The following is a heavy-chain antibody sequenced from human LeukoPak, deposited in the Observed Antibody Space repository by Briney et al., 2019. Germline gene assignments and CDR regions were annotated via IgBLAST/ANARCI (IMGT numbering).Heavy chain of an antibody. D-gene: IGHD5-18*01. J-gene: IGHJ6*03. CDR2: IYYSGST. Sequence: ASETLSLTCTVSGGSISSYYWSWIRQPPGKGLEWIGYIYYSGSTNYNPSLKSRISISVDTSKNQFSLKLSSVTAADTAVYYCARTTEGGYTYNYFYYYYMDVWGKGTTVTISS. V-gene: IGHV4-59*01. CDR3: ARTTEGGYTYNYFYYYYMDV. CDR1: GGSISSYY.